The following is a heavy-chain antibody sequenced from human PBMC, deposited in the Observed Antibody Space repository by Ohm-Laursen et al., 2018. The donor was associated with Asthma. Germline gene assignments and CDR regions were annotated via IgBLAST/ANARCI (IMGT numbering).Heavy chain of an antibody. V-gene: IGHV3-23*01. D-gene: IGHD6-19*01. CDR1: GFTFSSYA. CDR2: ISGSGGST. CDR3: ARKFSSGWLFDF. Sequence: SLRLSCAAPGFTFSSYAMSWVRQAPGKGLEWVSAISGSGGSTYYADSVKGRFTISRDNSKNTLYLQMNSLRAEDTAVYYCARKFSSGWLFDFWGQGTLVTVSS. J-gene: IGHJ4*02.